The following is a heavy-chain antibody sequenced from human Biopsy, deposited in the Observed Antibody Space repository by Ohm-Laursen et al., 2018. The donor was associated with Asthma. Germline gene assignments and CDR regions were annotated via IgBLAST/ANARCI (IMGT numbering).Heavy chain of an antibody. CDR3: ARAVSSSSYWYFDL. J-gene: IGHJ2*01. CDR2: IYYSGRT. D-gene: IGHD6-6*01. Sequence: GTLSLTCIVSGDAMSTSGSYWGWIRQSPGKGLEWIGGIYYSGRTYYNPSLESRVPISADTSKNHFSLKVTSVTAADTAVYYCARAVSSSSYWYFDLWGRGDLVTVSS. CDR1: GDAMSTSGSY. V-gene: IGHV4-39*02.